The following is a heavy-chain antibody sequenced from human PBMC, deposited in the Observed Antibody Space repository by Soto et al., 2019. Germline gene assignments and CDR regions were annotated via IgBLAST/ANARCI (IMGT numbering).Heavy chain of an antibody. D-gene: IGHD6-19*01. J-gene: IGHJ4*02. CDR2: FNVYNGNT. V-gene: IGHV1-18*01. Sequence: ASVKVSCKASGYTFTSYGISWVRQAPGQGLEWMGWFNVYNGNTNYAQKFQGRVTMTTDTSTSTAYMELMSLRSDDTAVYYCARGYSSGSFTYWGQGTLVTVSS. CDR3: ARGYSSGSFTY. CDR1: GYTFTSYG.